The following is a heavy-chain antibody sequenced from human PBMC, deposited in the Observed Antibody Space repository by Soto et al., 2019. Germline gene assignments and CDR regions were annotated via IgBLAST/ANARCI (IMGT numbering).Heavy chain of an antibody. CDR3: ARVNYYDSSGYHFDY. J-gene: IGHJ4*02. CDR1: GFTFSSYW. V-gene: IGHV3-74*01. CDR2: INSEGRST. D-gene: IGHD3-22*01. Sequence: PVGSLRLSCAACGFTFSSYWMHWVRQAPGKGLVWVSRINSEGRSTSYADSVKGRFTISRDNAKNTLYLQMNSLRAEDTAVYYCARVNYYDSSGYHFDYWGQGTLVTVSS.